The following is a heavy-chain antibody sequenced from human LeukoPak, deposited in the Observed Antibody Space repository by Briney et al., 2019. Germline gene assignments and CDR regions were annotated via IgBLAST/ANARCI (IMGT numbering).Heavy chain of an antibody. Sequence: PGGSLRLSCAASGFTVSSNYMSWVRQAPGKGLEWVANIKQDGSEKYYVDSVKGRFTISRDNAKNSLYLQMNSLRAEDTAVYYCASSSSWYSGDAFDIWGQGTMVTVSS. J-gene: IGHJ3*02. CDR3: ASSSSWYSGDAFDI. CDR2: IKQDGSEK. D-gene: IGHD6-13*01. CDR1: GFTVSSNY. V-gene: IGHV3-7*01.